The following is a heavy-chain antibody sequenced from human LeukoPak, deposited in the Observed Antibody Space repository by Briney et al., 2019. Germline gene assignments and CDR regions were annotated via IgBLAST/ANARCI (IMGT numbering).Heavy chain of an antibody. CDR2: IYYSGST. CDR3: ARVRQMVQDY. D-gene: IGHD2-8*01. CDR1: GGSISSYY. Sequence: PSETLSLTCTVSGGSISSYYWSWIRQPPGKGLKWIGYIYYSGSTNYNPSLKSRVTISVDTSKNQFSLKLSSVTAADTAVYYCARVRQMVQDYWGQGTLVTVSS. J-gene: IGHJ4*02. V-gene: IGHV4-59*01.